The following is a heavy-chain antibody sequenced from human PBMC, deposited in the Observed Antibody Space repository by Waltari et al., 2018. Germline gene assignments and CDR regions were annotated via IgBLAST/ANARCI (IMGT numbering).Heavy chain of an antibody. CDR1: GFTFSSYS. D-gene: IGHD3-22*01. CDR2: ISSSSSYI. CDR3: AREFGDTYYYDSSGSNRAFDI. J-gene: IGHJ3*02. Sequence: EVQLVESGGGLVKPGGSLRLSCAASGFTFSSYSMNWVRQAPGKGLEWVSSISSSSSYIYYADSVKGRFTISRDNAKNSLYLQMNSLRAEDTAVYYCAREFGDTYYYDSSGSNRAFDIWGQGTMVTVS. V-gene: IGHV3-21*01.